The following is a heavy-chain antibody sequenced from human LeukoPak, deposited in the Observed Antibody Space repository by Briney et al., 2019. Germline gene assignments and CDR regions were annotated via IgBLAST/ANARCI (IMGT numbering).Heavy chain of an antibody. Sequence: GGSLRLSCAASGFTFNSYGMNWVRQAPGKGLEWVAFIRYDGSNKYYADSVKGRFTISRDNSKNTLYLQMNSLRAEDTAVYYCARAGGSYRGILNYFDYWGQGTLVTVSS. D-gene: IGHD1-26*01. J-gene: IGHJ4*02. CDR2: IRYDGSNK. CDR3: ARAGGSYRGILNYFDY. CDR1: GFTFNSYG. V-gene: IGHV3-30*02.